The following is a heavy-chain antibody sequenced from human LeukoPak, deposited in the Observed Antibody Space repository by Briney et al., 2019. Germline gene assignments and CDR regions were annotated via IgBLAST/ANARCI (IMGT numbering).Heavy chain of an antibody. CDR2: INADGSST. CDR1: GFTFSSFW. Sequence: GGSLRLSCAASGFTFSSFWMHWVRHAPGKGLQWVSRINADGSSTGHADSVKGRLTISRDNAKNTLYLQINSLRAEDTAVYYCAREYYASGDYWGQGTLVTVSS. D-gene: IGHD3-10*01. CDR3: AREYYASGDY. V-gene: IGHV3-74*01. J-gene: IGHJ4*02.